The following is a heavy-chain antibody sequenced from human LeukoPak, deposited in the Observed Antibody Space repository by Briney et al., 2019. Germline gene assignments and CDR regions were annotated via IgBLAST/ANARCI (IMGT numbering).Heavy chain of an antibody. Sequence: GGSLRLSCAASGFTFSSYDMHWVRQAPGKGLEWVAVISHDESNNCYADSVEGRFTISRVNFKITLYLQMISLRAEDPAVYYCAHPFIAVAGTERPPGNWFDHWGQGTLVTVSS. V-gene: IGHV3-30*03. D-gene: IGHD6-19*01. CDR3: AHPFIAVAGTERPPGNWFDH. CDR1: GFTFSSYD. CDR2: ISHDESNN. J-gene: IGHJ5*02.